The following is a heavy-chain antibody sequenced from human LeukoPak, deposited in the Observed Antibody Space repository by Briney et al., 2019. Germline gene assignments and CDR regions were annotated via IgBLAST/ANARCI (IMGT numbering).Heavy chain of an antibody. V-gene: IGHV4-4*07. CDR3: ARGGSSWLLRYYYYGMDV. D-gene: IGHD6-13*01. CDR1: GGSISSYY. Sequence: KPSETLSLTCTVSGGSISSYYWSWIRQPAGKGLEWIGRIYTSGSTNYNPSLKSRVTMSVDTSKNQFSLKLSSVTAADTAVYYCARGGSSWLLRYYYYGMDVWGQGTTVTVSS. CDR2: IYTSGST. J-gene: IGHJ6*02.